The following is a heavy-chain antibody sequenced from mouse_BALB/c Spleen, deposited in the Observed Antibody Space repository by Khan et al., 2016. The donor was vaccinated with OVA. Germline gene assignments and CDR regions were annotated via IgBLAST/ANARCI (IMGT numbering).Heavy chain of an antibody. CDR2: ISEGGPYT. Sequence: EVELVESGGGLVKPGGSLKLSCAASGFTFSDYYMYWVRQTPEKRLEWVATISEGGPYTYYPDSVKGRFTISRDNAKNNLYLQMRSLKSEDTAVYYCARGGYGAFAFWGQGTLLTVSA. V-gene: IGHV5-4*02. J-gene: IGHJ3*01. CDR1: GFTFSDYY. CDR3: ARGGYGAFAF. D-gene: IGHD2-14*01.